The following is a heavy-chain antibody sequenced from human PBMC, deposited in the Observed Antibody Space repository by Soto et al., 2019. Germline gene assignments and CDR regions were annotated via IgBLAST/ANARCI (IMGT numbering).Heavy chain of an antibody. D-gene: IGHD6-19*01. J-gene: IGHJ4*02. CDR3: ASAAVTGTAGLDF. CDR1: GYTFSGCY. V-gene: IGHV1-2*02. CDR2: INPNSGGT. Sequence: ASVKVSCKSAGYTFSGCYIHWVRQAPGQGLECMGWINPNSGGTKSAEKFQGRVTMTRDTSISTAYMELSRLTSDDTAVYYCASAAVTGTAGLDFWGQGTQVTVSS.